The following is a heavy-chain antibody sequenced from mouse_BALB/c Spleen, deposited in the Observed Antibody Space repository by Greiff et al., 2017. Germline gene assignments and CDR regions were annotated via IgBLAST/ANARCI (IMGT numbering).Heavy chain of an antibody. CDR1: GYTFTSYN. Sequence: QVQLQQPGAELVKPGASVKMSCKASGYTFTSYNMHWVKQTPGQGLEWIGAIYPGNGDTSYNQKFKGKATLTADKSSSTAYMQLSSLTSEDSAVYYCASGGGLDYWGQGTTLTVSS. J-gene: IGHJ2*01. CDR3: ASGGGLDY. CDR2: IYPGNGDT. V-gene: IGHV1-12*01.